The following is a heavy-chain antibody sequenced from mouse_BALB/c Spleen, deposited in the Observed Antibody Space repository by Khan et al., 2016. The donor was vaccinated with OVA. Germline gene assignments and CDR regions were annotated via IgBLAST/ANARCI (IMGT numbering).Heavy chain of an antibody. CDR3: ARGGYGSWAY. Sequence: VQLQESGAGRVRPGTSLKVSCKAFGYAFTDFLLDGLQQRPGQALRWIGLFNLEIGDFTYNKKFKGKETLTANKSSSTAYRQLSSLTSDDSAVYFCARGGYGSWAYWGQGTLVTVSA. V-gene: IGHV1-54*01. J-gene: IGHJ3*01. D-gene: IGHD1-1*02. CDR2: FNLEIGDF. CDR1: GYAFTDFL.